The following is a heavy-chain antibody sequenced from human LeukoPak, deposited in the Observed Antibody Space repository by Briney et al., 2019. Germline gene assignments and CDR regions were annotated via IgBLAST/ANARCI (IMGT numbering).Heavy chain of an antibody. CDR3: AKMDARTTAMRGMDV. D-gene: IGHD5-18*01. CDR2: ISGGGGTT. CDR1: GFIFSNYA. Sequence: GASLRLSCAASGFIFSNYAMSWVRQAPGKGLEWVSGISGGGGTTYYADPVKGRFTISRDNSQYTLYLQMNSLRADDTAVYYCAKMDARTTAMRGMDVWGQGTTVTVSS. J-gene: IGHJ6*02. V-gene: IGHV3-23*01.